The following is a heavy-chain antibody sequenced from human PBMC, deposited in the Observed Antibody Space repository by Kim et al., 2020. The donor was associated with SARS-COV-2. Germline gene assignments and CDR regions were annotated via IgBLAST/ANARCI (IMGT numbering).Heavy chain of an antibody. CDR1: GGSFSPYS. CDR3: ARVRGEYTKISRGVKKEFQYCAMDV. CDR2: ANPTGSI. J-gene: IGHJ6*02. D-gene: IGHD3-10*01. Sequence: SETLSLTCAVSGGSFSPYSWAWIRQSPGKGLEWIGQANPTGSIKYNPSLKSRVTISIHMVRDEFSLNLTSVTAADTAIYYCARVRGEYTKISRGVKKEFQYCAMDVWGQGTTVTVSS. V-gene: IGHV4-34*01.